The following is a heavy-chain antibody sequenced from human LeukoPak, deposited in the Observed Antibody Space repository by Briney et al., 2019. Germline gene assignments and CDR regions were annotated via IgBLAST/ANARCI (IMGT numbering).Heavy chain of an antibody. CDR2: INHSGST. CDR3: ARGWVAGVDY. Sequence: SETLSLTCAVYGGSFSGYYWSWIRQPPGKGREGIGEINHSGSTNYNPSLKSRVTISVDTSKNQFSLKLSSVTAADTAVYYCARGWVAGVDYWGQGTLVTVSS. D-gene: IGHD6-19*01. V-gene: IGHV4-34*01. J-gene: IGHJ4*02. CDR1: GGSFSGYY.